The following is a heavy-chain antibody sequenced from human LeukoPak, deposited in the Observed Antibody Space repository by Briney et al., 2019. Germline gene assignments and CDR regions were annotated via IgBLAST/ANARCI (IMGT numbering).Heavy chain of an antibody. J-gene: IGHJ4*02. Sequence: ASVKVSCQASGYTFTGNYVHWVRQAPRQWLEWMGWIKPDSGDTKYAQKFQGRVTMTSDTSIGTAYMELSSLTSDDTAVYYCSTVNTYHDWGQGTLVTVSS. CDR3: STVNTYHD. CDR1: GYTFTGNY. CDR2: IKPDSGDT. V-gene: IGHV1-2*02. D-gene: IGHD1-14*01.